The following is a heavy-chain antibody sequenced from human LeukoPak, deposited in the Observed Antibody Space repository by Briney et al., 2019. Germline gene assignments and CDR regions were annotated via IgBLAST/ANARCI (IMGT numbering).Heavy chain of an antibody. J-gene: IGHJ6*03. Sequence: ASVKVSCKASGYTFTGYYMHWVRQAPGQGREWMGWINPNSGGTNYAQKFQGRVTMTRDTSISTAYMELSRLRSDDTAVYYCARGAPIRGYSYGYIPSYYYYYMDVWGKGTTVTVSS. CDR1: GYTFTGYY. V-gene: IGHV1-2*02. CDR3: ARGAPIRGYSYGYIPSYYYYYMDV. D-gene: IGHD5-18*01. CDR2: INPNSGGT.